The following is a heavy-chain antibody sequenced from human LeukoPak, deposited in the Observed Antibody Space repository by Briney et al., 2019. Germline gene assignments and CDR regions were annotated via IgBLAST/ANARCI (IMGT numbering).Heavy chain of an antibody. CDR1: GGSISSYY. J-gene: IGHJ6*02. CDR2: IYYSGST. CDR3: ARDRYSSSSGIWAPYYYYGMDV. V-gene: IGHV4-59*01. D-gene: IGHD6-6*01. Sequence: SETLSLTCTVSGGSISSYYWSWIRQPPGKGLEWIGCIYYSGSTNYNPSLKSRVTISVDTSKNQFSLKLSSVTAADTAVYYCARDRYSSSSGIWAPYYYYGMDVWGQGTTVTVSS.